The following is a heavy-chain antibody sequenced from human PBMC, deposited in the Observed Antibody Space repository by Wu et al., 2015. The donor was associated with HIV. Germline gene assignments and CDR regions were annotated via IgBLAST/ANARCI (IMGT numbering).Heavy chain of an antibody. CDR1: GYTFTGYY. CDR2: INPNSGGT. CDR3: ARGALRKYLPGYSSGWYDY. V-gene: IGHV1-2*02. J-gene: IGHJ4*02. D-gene: IGHD6-19*01. Sequence: QVQLVQSGAEVKKPGASVKVSCKASGYTFTGYYMHWVRQAPGQGLEWMGWINPNSGGTNYAQKLQGRVTMTTDTSTSTAYMELRSPRSDDTAVYYCARGALRKYLPGYSSGWYDYWGQGTLVTVSS.